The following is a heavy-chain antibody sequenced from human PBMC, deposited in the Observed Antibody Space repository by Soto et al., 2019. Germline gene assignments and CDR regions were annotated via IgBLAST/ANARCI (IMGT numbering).Heavy chain of an antibody. CDR2: ISSSSSYT. V-gene: IGHV3-11*05. J-gene: IGHJ4*02. Sequence: GGSLRLSCAASGFTFRDYYMSWIRQAPGKGLEWVSYISSSSSYTNYADSVKGRFTISRDNANNKLYLQMNRLRAEDAAVYYCAQDRATLIVVVTYYFDYWGQGP. D-gene: IGHD3-22*01. CDR1: GFTFRDYY. CDR3: AQDRATLIVVVTYYFDY.